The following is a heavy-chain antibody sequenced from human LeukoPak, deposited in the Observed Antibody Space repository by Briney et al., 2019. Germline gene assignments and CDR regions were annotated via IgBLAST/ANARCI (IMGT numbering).Heavy chain of an antibody. D-gene: IGHD3-22*01. J-gene: IGHJ4*02. CDR1: GFTFSSYS. V-gene: IGHV3-21*01. Sequence: GGSLRLSCAASGFTFSSYSMNWVRQAPGKGLEWVSSISSSSSYIYYADSVKGRFTISRDNAKNSLYLQMNSLRAEDTAVYYCRRYYDSSGYSDYWGQGTLVTVSS. CDR3: RRYYDSSGYSDY. CDR2: ISSSSSYI.